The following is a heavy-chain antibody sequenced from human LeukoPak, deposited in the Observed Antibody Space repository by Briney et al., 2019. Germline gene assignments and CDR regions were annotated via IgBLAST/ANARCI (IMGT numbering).Heavy chain of an antibody. J-gene: IGHJ5*02. CDR1: GGSITGYY. V-gene: IGHV4-4*07. CDR3: ARDLAFGTDYDILTGYYTNWFDP. CDR2: MYSSGRP. Sequence: SETLSLTCTVSGGSITGYYWSWIRQPAGNGREWIGRMYSSGRPSYNPSLKSRVTMSVDTSKNQFSLKLSSVTAADTAVYYCARDLAFGTDYDILTGYYTNWFDPWGQGTLVTVSS. D-gene: IGHD3-9*01.